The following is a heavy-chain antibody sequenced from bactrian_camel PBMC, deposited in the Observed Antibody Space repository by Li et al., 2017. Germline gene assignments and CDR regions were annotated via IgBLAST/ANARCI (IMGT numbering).Heavy chain of an antibody. CDR2: LTADGTT. CDR1: GFREYACG. Sequence: QLVESGGGSVQAGGSLRLSCKAPGFREYACGAEWYRQVPGKPREWVSTLTADGTTNYTDSVKGRFTISEDNSKLTLYLEMHSLKVEDSAVYYCRANCGWRSEDKYWGQGTQVTVS. V-gene: IGHV3S53*01. CDR3: RANCGWRSEDKY. J-gene: IGHJ4*01.